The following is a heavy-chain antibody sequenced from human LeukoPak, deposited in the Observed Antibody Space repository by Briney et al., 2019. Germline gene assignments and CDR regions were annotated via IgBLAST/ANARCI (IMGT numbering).Heavy chain of an antibody. CDR1: GFTFSSSA. CDR2: ISGSGGSS. Sequence: GGSLRLSCAASGFTFSSSAMSWVRQAPGKGLEWVSAISGSGGSSYYADSVKGRFTISRDNFKNTPYLQMNSLRAEDTAVYYCAKYGFFPYYFDYWGQGTLVTVSS. CDR3: AKYGFFPYYFDY. V-gene: IGHV3-23*01. D-gene: IGHD5-24*01. J-gene: IGHJ4*02.